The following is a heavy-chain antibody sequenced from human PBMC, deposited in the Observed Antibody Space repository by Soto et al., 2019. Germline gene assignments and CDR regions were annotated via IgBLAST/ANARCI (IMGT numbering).Heavy chain of an antibody. D-gene: IGHD2-21*02. Sequence: GGSLRLSCAASGFTFSSYGMHWVRQAPGKGLEWVAVISYDGSNKYYADSVKGRFTISRDNSKNTLYLQMNSLRAEDTAVYYCAPGGDKDAFDIWGQGTMVTVSS. CDR1: GFTFSSYG. CDR2: ISYDGSNK. CDR3: APGGDKDAFDI. J-gene: IGHJ3*02. V-gene: IGHV3-30*03.